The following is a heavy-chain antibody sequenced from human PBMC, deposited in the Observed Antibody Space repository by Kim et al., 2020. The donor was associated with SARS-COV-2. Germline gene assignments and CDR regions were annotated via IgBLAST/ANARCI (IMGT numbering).Heavy chain of an antibody. CDR2: INPSGGST. CDR3: ARGPSTEYYYDSSWLIHFDY. J-gene: IGHJ4*02. CDR1: GYTFTSYY. V-gene: IGHV1-46*01. Sequence: ASVKVSCKASGYTFTSYYMHWVRQAPGQGLEWMGIINPSGGSTSYAQKFQGRVTMTRDTSTSTVYMELSSLRSEDTAVYYCARGPSTEYYYDSSWLIHFDYWGQGTLVTVSS. D-gene: IGHD3-22*01.